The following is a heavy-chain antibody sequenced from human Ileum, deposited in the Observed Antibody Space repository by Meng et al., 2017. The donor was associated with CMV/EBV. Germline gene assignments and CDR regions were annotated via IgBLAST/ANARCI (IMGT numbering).Heavy chain of an antibody. Sequence: AGGSFTSYAVCWVRQAPGQGLDLMGGIIPIFGTANYAQKFQGRVTITTDESTTTAYMELSSLTSEDTAVYFCAGAKGGTYYYGMDVWGQGTTVTVSS. D-gene: IGHD3-16*01. V-gene: IGHV1-69*05. CDR1: GGSFTSYA. CDR2: IIPIFGTA. CDR3: AGAKGGTYYYGMDV. J-gene: IGHJ6*02.